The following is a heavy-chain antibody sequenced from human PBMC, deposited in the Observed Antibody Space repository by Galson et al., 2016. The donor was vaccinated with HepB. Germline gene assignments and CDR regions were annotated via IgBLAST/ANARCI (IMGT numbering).Heavy chain of an antibody. CDR2: ISYDGRNA. Sequence: SLRLSCAASGFTFNAHWMNWVRQAPDKGLEWVAVISYDGRNAYYGDSVKGRFTISRDNSKNTVYLQINSLRPEDTAVYYCAKGWVEWLVRDYFDYWGQGTLVTVSP. D-gene: IGHD6-19*01. J-gene: IGHJ4*02. CDR3: AKGWVEWLVRDYFDY. CDR1: GFTFNAHW. V-gene: IGHV3-30*18.